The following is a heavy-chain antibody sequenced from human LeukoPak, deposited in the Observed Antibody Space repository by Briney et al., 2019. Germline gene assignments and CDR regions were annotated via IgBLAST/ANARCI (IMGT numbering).Heavy chain of an antibody. Sequence: ASVKVSCKASGYTFTGYYMHWVRQAPGQGLEWMGWINPNSGGTNYAQTFQGRVTMTRDTSISTAYMELSRLRSDDTAVYYCAKDHGGLVGAALQYYFDYWGQGTLVTVSP. V-gene: IGHV1-2*02. CDR3: AKDHGGLVGAALQYYFDY. D-gene: IGHD1-26*01. CDR1: GYTFTGYY. J-gene: IGHJ4*02. CDR2: INPNSGGT.